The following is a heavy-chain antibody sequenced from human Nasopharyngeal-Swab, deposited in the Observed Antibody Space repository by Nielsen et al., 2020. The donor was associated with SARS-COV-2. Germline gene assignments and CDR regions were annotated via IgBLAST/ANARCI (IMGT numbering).Heavy chain of an antibody. CDR2: IYYSGST. J-gene: IGHJ4*02. Sequence: SETLSLTCTVSGGSISSYYWSWIRQPPGKGLEWIGYIYYSGSTYYNPSLKSRVTISVDTSKNQFSLKLSSVTAAGTAVYYCATTSARSLWQWQITGGYFDYWGQGTLVTVSS. CDR1: GGSISSYY. CDR3: ATTSARSLWQWQITGGYFDY. D-gene: IGHD6-19*01. V-gene: IGHV4-59*12.